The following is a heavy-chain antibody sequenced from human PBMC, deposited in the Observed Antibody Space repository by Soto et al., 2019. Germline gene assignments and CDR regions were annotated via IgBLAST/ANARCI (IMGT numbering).Heavy chain of an antibody. Sequence: PSETLSLTCAVYGGSFSGYYWSWIRQPPGKGLEWIGEINHSGSTNYNPSLKSRVTISVDTSKNQFSLKLSSVTAADTAVYYCARPQDCSGGSCYSGNWFDPWGQGTLVTVSS. CDR1: GGSFSGYY. CDR2: INHSGST. J-gene: IGHJ5*02. V-gene: IGHV4-34*01. CDR3: ARPQDCSGGSCYSGNWFDP. D-gene: IGHD2-15*01.